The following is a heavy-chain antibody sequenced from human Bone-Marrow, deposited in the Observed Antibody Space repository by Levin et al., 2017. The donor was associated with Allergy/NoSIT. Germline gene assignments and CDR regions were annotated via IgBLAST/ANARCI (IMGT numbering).Heavy chain of an antibody. Sequence: TASETLSLTCTVSGGSISHSIYYWGWIRQPPGKGLEWIGSIHYSGGSYSNSSLESRLTISVDTSKSQFSLNLTSVTAADTAVYYCARYYYASGNYYFDSWGQGTLVTVSS. CDR1: GGSISHSIYY. CDR3: ARYYYASGNYYFDS. J-gene: IGHJ4*02. CDR2: IHYSGGS. D-gene: IGHD3-10*01. V-gene: IGHV4-39*01.